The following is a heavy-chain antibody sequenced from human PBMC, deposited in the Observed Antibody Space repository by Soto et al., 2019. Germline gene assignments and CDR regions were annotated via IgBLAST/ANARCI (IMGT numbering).Heavy chain of an antibody. V-gene: IGHV4-59*01. D-gene: IGHD6-13*01. CDR3: ARDRHLAAADYYYYGMDV. Sequence: PSETLSITCTVSGGSISSYYWSWIRQPPGKGLEWIGYIYYSGSTNYNPSLKSRVTISVDTSKNQFSLKLSSVTAADTAVYYCARDRHLAAADYYYYGMDVWGQGTTVTVSS. CDR2: IYYSGST. J-gene: IGHJ6*02. CDR1: GGSISSYY.